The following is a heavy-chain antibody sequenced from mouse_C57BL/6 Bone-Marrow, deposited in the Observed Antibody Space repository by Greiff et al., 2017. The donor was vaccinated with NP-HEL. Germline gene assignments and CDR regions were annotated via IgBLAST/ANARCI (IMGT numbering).Heavy chain of an antibody. J-gene: IGHJ4*01. V-gene: IGHV5-2*01. D-gene: IGHD2-5*01. CDR3: ARRPYSNYPLWAMDY. CDR2: INSDGGST. Sequence: DVHLVESGGGLVQPGESLKLSCESNEYEFPSHDMSWVRKTPEKRLELVAAINSDGGSTYYPDTMERRFIISRDNTKKTLYLQMSSLRSEDTALYYCARRPYSNYPLWAMDYWGQGTSVTVSS. CDR1: EYEFPSHD.